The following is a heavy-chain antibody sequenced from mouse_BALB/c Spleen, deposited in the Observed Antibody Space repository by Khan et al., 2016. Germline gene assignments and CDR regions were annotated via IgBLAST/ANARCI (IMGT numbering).Heavy chain of an antibody. Sequence: EVELVESGGGLVKPGGSLKLSCAASGFTFSSHAMSWVRQTPEKRLEWVASISSGGTTFYPDRLKGRLTISRDNARNILYLQMISLRSEDTAMYYCVRGVIIVVDYFDYWGQGTTLTVSA. CDR3: VRGVIIVVDYFDY. D-gene: IGHD1-1*01. V-gene: IGHV5-6-5*01. CDR1: GFTFSSHA. J-gene: IGHJ2*01. CDR2: ISSGGTT.